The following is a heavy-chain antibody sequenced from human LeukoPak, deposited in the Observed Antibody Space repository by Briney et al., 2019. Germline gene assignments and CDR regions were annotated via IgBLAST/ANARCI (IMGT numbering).Heavy chain of an antibody. Sequence: TGGSLRLSCAASGFTFSSYTMSWVRQAPGKGLEWVSTITTSDGNTYYADSVKGRFTVSRDNSKNTLFLQMNSLRVEDTAVYYCARSRRGSGYYFGLDVWGRGTTVTVSS. CDR1: GFTFSSYT. CDR3: ARSRRGSGYYFGLDV. J-gene: IGHJ6*02. D-gene: IGHD2-15*01. V-gene: IGHV3-23*01. CDR2: ITTSDGNT.